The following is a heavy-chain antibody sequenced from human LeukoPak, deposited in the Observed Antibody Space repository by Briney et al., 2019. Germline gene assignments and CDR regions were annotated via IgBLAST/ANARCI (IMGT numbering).Heavy chain of an antibody. J-gene: IGHJ6*02. CDR3: ATSGYCSGGSCYPLTIYGMDV. V-gene: IGHV1-24*01. CDR2: FDPEDGET. CDR1: GYTLTELS. Sequence: ASVKVSCKVSGYTLTELSMHWVRQAPGKGLEWMGGFDPEDGETIYAQKFQGRVTMTEDTSTDTAYMELSSLRSEDTAVYYCATSGYCSGGSCYPLTIYGMDVWGQGTTVTVSS. D-gene: IGHD2-15*01.